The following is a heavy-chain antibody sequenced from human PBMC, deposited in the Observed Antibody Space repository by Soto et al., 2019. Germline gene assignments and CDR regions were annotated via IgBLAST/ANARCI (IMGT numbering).Heavy chain of an antibody. CDR1: GDSVSSNSAA. CDR2: TYYRSKWYN. J-gene: IGHJ6*02. D-gene: IGHD6-13*01. V-gene: IGHV6-1*01. Sequence: PSQTLSLTCAISGDSVSSNSAAWNWIRQSPSRGLEWLGRTYYRSKWYNDYAVSVKSRITINPDTSKNQFSLQLNSVTPEDTAVYYCARGAYSSSWYVGVGGDYSGMDVWGQGTTVTVSS. CDR3: ARGAYSSSWYVGVGGDYSGMDV.